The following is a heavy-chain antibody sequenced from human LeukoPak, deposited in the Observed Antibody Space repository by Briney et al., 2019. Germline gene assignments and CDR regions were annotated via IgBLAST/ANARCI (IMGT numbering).Heavy chain of an antibody. CDR1: GGSISSGGYY. J-gene: IGHJ4*02. CDR3: TRCGKDGDYVQN. Sequence: SETLSLTCTVSGGSISSGGYYWSWIRQHPGKGLEWIGYIYYSGSTYYNPSLKSRVTISVDTSKNQFSLKLSSVTAADTAVYYCTRCGKDGDYVQNWGQGTLVTVSS. CDR2: IYYSGST. V-gene: IGHV4-31*03. D-gene: IGHD4-17*01.